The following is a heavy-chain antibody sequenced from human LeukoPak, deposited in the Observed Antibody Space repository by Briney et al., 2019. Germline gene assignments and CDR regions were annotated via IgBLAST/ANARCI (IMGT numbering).Heavy chain of an antibody. CDR2: ISGSGGTT. CDR3: ARGDGYNYLAY. Sequence: GGSLRLSCAASGFTFSSYAMTWVRQAPGKGLEWVSAISGSGGTTYYADSAKGRFTISRDNSKNTLYLQMNSLRAEDTAVYYCARGDGYNYLAYWGQGTLVTVSS. V-gene: IGHV3-23*01. CDR1: GFTFSSYA. D-gene: IGHD5-24*01. J-gene: IGHJ4*02.